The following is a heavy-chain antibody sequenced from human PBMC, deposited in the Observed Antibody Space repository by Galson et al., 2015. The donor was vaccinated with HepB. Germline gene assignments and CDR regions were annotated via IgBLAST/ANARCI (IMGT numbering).Heavy chain of an antibody. Sequence: SLRLSCAASGLTFSDYAMHWVRHAPGKGLEWVSTISWSSGSVDYADSVKGRFTISRDNAKNSLYLQMNSLRADDTALYYCAKEGDVVMVTDSYYSMDVWGQGTTVIVSS. CDR3: AKEGDVVMVTDSYYSMDV. CDR1: GLTFSDYA. V-gene: IGHV3-9*01. J-gene: IGHJ6*03. D-gene: IGHD5-18*01. CDR2: ISWSSGSV.